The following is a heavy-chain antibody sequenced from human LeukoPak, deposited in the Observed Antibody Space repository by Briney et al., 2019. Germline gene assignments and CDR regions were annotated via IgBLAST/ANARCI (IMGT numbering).Heavy chain of an antibody. Sequence: GGSLRLSCAASGFTFSSYAMHWVRQAPGKGLEWVLSISSSSSYIYYADSVKGRFTISRDNAKNSLYLQMNSLRAEDTAVYYCARDSPVNDYYGSGSYYNVPFDYWGQGTLVTVSS. CDR1: GFTFSSYA. CDR3: ARDSPVNDYYGSGSYYNVPFDY. CDR2: ISSSSSYI. J-gene: IGHJ4*02. V-gene: IGHV3-21*01. D-gene: IGHD3-10*01.